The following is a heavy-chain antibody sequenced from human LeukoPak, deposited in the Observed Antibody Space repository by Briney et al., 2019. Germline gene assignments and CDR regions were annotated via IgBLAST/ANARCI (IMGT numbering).Heavy chain of an antibody. CDR2: IKQDGSEA. CDR1: GFTFSTYW. CDR3: ARVCVRGTAQCHDY. V-gene: IGHV3-7*01. Sequence: GGSLRLSCGASGFTFSTYWMSWVRQAPGKGLEWVANIKQDGSEAYYVDSVKGRFTISRDNAKNSVYLQMNSLRAEDTAVYYCARVCVRGTAQCHDYWGQGTLVTVSS. J-gene: IGHJ4*02. D-gene: IGHD1-14*01.